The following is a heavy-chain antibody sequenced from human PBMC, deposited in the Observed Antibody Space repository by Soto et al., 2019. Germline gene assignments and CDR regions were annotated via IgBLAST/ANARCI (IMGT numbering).Heavy chain of an antibody. Sequence: SETLSLTCTVSGGSISSYYWSWIRQPPGKGLEWMGYIYYRGRTNYNPSLKSRVTISVDTSKNQFSLKLSSVTAADTAVYYCARDHYDFWSGYSDQWFDPWGQGTLVTVS. CDR2: IYYRGRT. J-gene: IGHJ5*02. CDR1: GGSISSYY. V-gene: IGHV4-59*01. D-gene: IGHD3-3*01. CDR3: ARDHYDFWSGYSDQWFDP.